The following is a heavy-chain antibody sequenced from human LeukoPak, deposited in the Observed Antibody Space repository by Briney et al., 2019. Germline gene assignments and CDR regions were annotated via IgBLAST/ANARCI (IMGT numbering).Heavy chain of an antibody. V-gene: IGHV3-74*01. CDR3: ARDRSIASDY. J-gene: IGHJ4*02. D-gene: IGHD6-6*01. Sequence: PGGSLRLSCAPSGFTFSSYLMHWVRQAPGKGLVWVSRINIDGSSTSYADSVKGRSTISRDNAKKTLYLQMNSLRAEDTAVYYCARDRSIASDYWGQGTLVTVSS. CDR1: GFTFSSYL. CDR2: INIDGSST.